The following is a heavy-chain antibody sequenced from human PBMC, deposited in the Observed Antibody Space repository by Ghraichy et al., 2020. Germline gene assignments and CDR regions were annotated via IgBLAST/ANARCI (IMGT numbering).Heavy chain of an antibody. CDR3: ARIPRFLEWLSHYRNYGMDV. CDR1: GGSFSGYY. Sequence: SETLSLTCAVYGGSFSGYYWSWIRQPPGKGLEWIGEINHSGSTNYNPSLKSRVTISVDTSKNQFSLKLSSVTAADTAVYYCARIPRFLEWLSHYRNYGMDVWGQGTTVTVSS. V-gene: IGHV4-34*01. D-gene: IGHD3-3*01. CDR2: INHSGST. J-gene: IGHJ6*02.